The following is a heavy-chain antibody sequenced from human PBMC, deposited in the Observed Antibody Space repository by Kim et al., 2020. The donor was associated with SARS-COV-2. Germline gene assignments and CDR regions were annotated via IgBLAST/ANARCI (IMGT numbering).Heavy chain of an antibody. Sequence: GGSLRLSCAASGFTFSSYGMHWVRQAPGKGLEWVAVISYDGSNKYYADSVKGRFTISRDNSKNTLYLQMNSLRAEDTAVYYCASRTQTTRESVYYYYGMDVWGQGTTVTVSS. CDR1: GFTFSSYG. J-gene: IGHJ6*02. V-gene: IGHV3-30*03. CDR3: ASRTQTTRESVYYYYGMDV. CDR2: ISYDGSNK. D-gene: IGHD1-1*01.